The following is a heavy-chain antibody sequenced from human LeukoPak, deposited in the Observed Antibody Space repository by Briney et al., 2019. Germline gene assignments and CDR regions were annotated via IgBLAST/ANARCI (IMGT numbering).Heavy chain of an antibody. V-gene: IGHV4-34*01. J-gene: IGHJ4*02. D-gene: IGHD3-10*01. CDR3: ARQGSAMVRGVIVY. CDR2: INHSGST. CDR1: GGSFSGYY. Sequence: SETLSLTCAVYGGSFSGYYWSWIRQPPGKGLEWVGEINHSGSTNYNPSLKSRVTISVDTSKNQFSLKLSSVTAADAAVYYCARQGSAMVRGVIVYWGQGTLVTVSS.